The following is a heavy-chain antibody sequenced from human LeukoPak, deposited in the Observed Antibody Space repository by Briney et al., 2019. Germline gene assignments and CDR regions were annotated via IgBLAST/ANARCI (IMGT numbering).Heavy chain of an antibody. CDR1: GFTFSNYW. J-gene: IGHJ4*02. CDR2: TNPGGSNT. V-gene: IGHV3-74*01. Sequence: GGSLRLSCAASGFTFSNYWMHWVRQARGMGLVWVSRTNPGGSNTAYVDSVKGRFTISRDNARNTLYLQMDSLRAEDTAVYYCARSNQADDYWGQGTLVTVSS. D-gene: IGHD1-14*01. CDR3: ARSNQADDY.